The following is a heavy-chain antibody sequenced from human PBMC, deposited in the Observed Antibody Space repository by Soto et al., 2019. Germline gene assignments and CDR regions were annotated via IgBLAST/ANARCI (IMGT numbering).Heavy chain of an antibody. D-gene: IGHD3-9*01. Sequence: SETLSLTCAVYGGSFSGYYWSWIRQPPGKGLEWIGEINHSGSTNYNPSLKSRVTISVDTSKNQFSLKLSSVTAADTAVYYCARAGILRYFDWLLSVRWFDPWGQGTLVTVSS. V-gene: IGHV4-34*01. CDR3: ARAGILRYFDWLLSVRWFDP. CDR1: GGSFSGYY. J-gene: IGHJ5*02. CDR2: INHSGST.